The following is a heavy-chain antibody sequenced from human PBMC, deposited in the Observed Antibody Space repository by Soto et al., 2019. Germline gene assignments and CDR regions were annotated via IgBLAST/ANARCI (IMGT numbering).Heavy chain of an antibody. Sequence: GGSLRLSCAASGFTFSTYSMNWVRQAPGKGLEWVSYISSSSSTIYYADSVKGRFTISRDNAKNSLYLQMNSLRAEDTAVYYCARDLGSSWYPEYFQHWGQGTLVTVSS. CDR2: ISSSSSTI. CDR3: ARDLGSSWYPEYFQH. V-gene: IGHV3-48*01. CDR1: GFTFSTYS. D-gene: IGHD6-13*01. J-gene: IGHJ1*01.